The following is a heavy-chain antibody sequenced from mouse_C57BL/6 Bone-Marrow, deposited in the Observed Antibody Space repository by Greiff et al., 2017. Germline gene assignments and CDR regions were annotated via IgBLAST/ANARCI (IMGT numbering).Heavy chain of an antibody. CDR2: TSDGGSYT. Sequence: EVPLVESGGGLVKPGGSLKLSCAASGFSFSSYAMSWVRQTPDKRLESVATTSDGGSYTYYPANVKGRFTISSDNAKNNLYLQMSDLKSEDTAMYYCARITTVVATNFDCWGQGTTLTVAS. CDR3: ARITTVVATNFDC. J-gene: IGHJ2*01. CDR1: GFSFSSYA. D-gene: IGHD1-1*01. V-gene: IGHV5-4*01.